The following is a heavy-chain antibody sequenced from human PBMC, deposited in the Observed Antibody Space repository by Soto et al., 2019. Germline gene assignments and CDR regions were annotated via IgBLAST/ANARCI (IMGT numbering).Heavy chain of an antibody. D-gene: IGHD6-19*01. Sequence: ASVKVSCKASGYTFTSYGISWVRQAPGQGLEWMGWISAYNGNTNYAQKLQGRVTMTTDTSTSTAYMELRSLRSDDTAVYYCARVQQRLAVGDWFDPWGQGTLVTVSS. CDR3: ARVQQRLAVGDWFDP. CDR2: ISAYNGNT. V-gene: IGHV1-18*01. J-gene: IGHJ5*02. CDR1: GYTFTSYG.